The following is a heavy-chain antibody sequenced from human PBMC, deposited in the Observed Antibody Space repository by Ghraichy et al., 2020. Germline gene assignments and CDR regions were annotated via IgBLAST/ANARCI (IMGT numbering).Heavy chain of an antibody. V-gene: IGHV3-23*01. CDR1: GFTFSSYA. J-gene: IGHJ6*03. D-gene: IGHD2-15*01. CDR2: ISGSGGST. CDR3: AKVGAYCSGGSCYYYYYYRDV. Sequence: GSLRLSCAASGFTFSSYAMSWVRQAPGKGLEWVSAISGSGGSTYYADSVKGRFTISRDNSKNTLYLQMNSLRAEDTAVYYCAKVGAYCSGGSCYYYYYYRDVWGKGTTVTVSS.